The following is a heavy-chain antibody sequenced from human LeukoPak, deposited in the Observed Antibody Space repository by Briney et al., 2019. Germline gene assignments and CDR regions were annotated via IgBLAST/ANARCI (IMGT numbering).Heavy chain of an antibody. CDR2: ISYDGSNK. CDR3: ARAPIGDYVPLYYFDY. V-gene: IGHV3-30*04. Sequence: GGSLRLSCAASGFTFSSYAMHWVRQAPGKGLEWVAVISYDGSNKYYADSVKGRFTISRDNAKNSLYLQMNSLRAEDTAVYYCARAPIGDYVPLYYFDYWGQGTLVTVSS. CDR1: GFTFSSYA. D-gene: IGHD4-17*01. J-gene: IGHJ4*02.